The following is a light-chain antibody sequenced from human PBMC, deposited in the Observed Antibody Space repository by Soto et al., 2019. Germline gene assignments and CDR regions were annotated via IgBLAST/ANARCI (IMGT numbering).Light chain of an antibody. V-gene: IGLV2-14*01. J-gene: IGLJ3*02. CDR1: SSDVGGYNY. Sequence: QSVLTQPASVSGSSGQSITISCIGTSSDVGGYNYVSWYQQYPGEAPKLMIYDVTNRPSEVSNRFSGSKSGNTASLTISGLQAEDEADYYCSSFTSSTTRGVFGGGTKLTVL. CDR2: DVT. CDR3: SSFTSSTTRGV.